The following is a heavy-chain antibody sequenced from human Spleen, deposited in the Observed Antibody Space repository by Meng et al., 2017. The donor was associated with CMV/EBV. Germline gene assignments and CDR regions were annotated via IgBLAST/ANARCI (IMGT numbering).Heavy chain of an antibody. CDR1: GFTFSDYY. V-gene: IGHV3-11*04. CDR2: ISSSGSTI. J-gene: IGHJ6*02. D-gene: IGHD3-3*01. Sequence: SCAASGFTFSDYYMSWIRQAPGKGLEWVSYISSSGSTIYYADSVKGRFTISRDNAKNSLYLQMNSLRAEDTAVYYCARDAITIFGVVIMFGMDVWGQGTTVAVSS. CDR3: ARDAITIFGVVIMFGMDV.